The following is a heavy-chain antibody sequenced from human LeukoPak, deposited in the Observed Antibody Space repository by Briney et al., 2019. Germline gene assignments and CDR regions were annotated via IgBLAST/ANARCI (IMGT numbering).Heavy chain of an antibody. V-gene: IGHV4-34*01. CDR2: INHSGST. D-gene: IGHD3-3*01. J-gene: IGHJ6*02. CDR3: ARGKDITIWYYYYYDMDV. CDR1: GGSFSGYY. Sequence: SETLSLTCAVYGGSFSGYYWSWIRQPPGKGLEWIGEINHSGSTNYNPSLKSRVTISVGTSKNQFSLKLSSVTAADTAVYYCARGKDITIWYYYYYDMDVWGQGTTVTVSS.